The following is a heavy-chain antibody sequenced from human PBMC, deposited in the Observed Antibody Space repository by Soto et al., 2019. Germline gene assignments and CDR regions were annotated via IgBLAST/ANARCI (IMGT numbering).Heavy chain of an antibody. Sequence: QVQLVQSGAEVKKPGASVKVSCKASGYTFTSYSISWVRQAPGQGLAWMGWISAYNGNTYHARKLQGRVTMTTDTSTSTAYMEMRSLRSDDTDVYDCARDVGYGLIDYWGQGTLVTVSS. CDR3: ARDVGYGLIDY. CDR2: ISAYNGNT. D-gene: IGHD5-18*01. CDR1: GYTFTSYS. J-gene: IGHJ4*02. V-gene: IGHV1-18*01.